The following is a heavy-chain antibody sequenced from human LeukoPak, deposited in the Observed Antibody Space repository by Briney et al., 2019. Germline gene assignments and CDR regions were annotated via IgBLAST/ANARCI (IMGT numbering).Heavy chain of an antibody. CDR2: ISSSSSYI. Sequence: PGGSLRLSCAASGFTFDDYGMSWVRQAPGKGLEWVSSISSSSSYIYYADSVKGRFTISRDNAKNSLYLQMNSLRAEDTAVYYCARDQYYDFWSGPNTPSDYWGQGTLVTVSS. CDR1: GFTFDDYG. J-gene: IGHJ4*02. D-gene: IGHD3-3*01. CDR3: ARDQYYDFWSGPNTPSDY. V-gene: IGHV3-21*01.